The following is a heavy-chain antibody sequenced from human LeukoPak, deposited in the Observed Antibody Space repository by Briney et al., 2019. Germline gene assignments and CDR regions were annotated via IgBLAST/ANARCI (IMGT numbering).Heavy chain of an antibody. CDR2: INPSGGST. J-gene: IGHJ6*03. CDR1: GYTFTSYY. D-gene: IGHD2-21*01. V-gene: IGHV1-46*01. Sequence: GASVKVSCKASGYTFTSYYMHWVRQAPGQGLEWMGIINPSGGSTSYAQKFQGRVTMTRDMSTSTVYMELSSLRSEDTAVYYCARDVVDRTLHYYYYYMDVWGKGTTVTVSS. CDR3: ARDVVDRTLHYYYYYMDV.